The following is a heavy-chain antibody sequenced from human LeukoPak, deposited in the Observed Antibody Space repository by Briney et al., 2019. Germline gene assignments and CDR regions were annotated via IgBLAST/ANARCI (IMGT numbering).Heavy chain of an antibody. CDR2: IWFNGGKK. Sequence: GGSLRLSCAASGSTFTKYGMHWARQAPGKGLEWVAVIWFNGGKKYFPDSVKGRFTISRDNSKNTVYLQMNSLKVEDTAVYYCARHGEGVDVVVPAADFDSWGQGALVTVSS. CDR1: GSTFTKYG. V-gene: IGHV3-33*03. CDR3: ARHGEGVDVVVPAADFDS. D-gene: IGHD2-2*01. J-gene: IGHJ4*02.